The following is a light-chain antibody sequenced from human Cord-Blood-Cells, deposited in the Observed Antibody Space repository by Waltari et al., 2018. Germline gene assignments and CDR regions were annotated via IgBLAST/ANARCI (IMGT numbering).Light chain of an antibody. Sequence: QSALTQPASVSGSPAPSTTLPCTGTSSDVGGYNYVSWYQQHPGNAPKLMIYEVSNRPSGVSNRFSGSKSGNTASLTISGLQAEDEADYYCSSYTSSSTLYVFGTGTKVTVL. CDR3: SSYTSSSTLYV. V-gene: IGLV2-14*01. CDR1: SSDVGGYNY. J-gene: IGLJ1*01. CDR2: EVS.